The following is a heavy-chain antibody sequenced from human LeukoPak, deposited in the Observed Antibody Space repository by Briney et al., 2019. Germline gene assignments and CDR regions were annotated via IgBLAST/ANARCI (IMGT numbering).Heavy chain of an antibody. D-gene: IGHD3-22*01. J-gene: IGHJ3*02. V-gene: IGHV4-39*07. CDR1: GGSISSSSYY. Sequence: PSETLSLTCTVSGGSISSSSYYWGWIRQPPGKGLEWIGEINHSGSTNYNPSLKSRVTISVDTSKNQFSLKLSSVTAADTAVYYCATTYYYDSSGTEQAFDIWGQGTMVTVSS. CDR2: INHSGST. CDR3: ATTYYYDSSGTEQAFDI.